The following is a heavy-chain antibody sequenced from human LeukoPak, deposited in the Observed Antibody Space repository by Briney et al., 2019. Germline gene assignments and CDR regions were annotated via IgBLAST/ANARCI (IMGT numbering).Heavy chain of an antibody. CDR2: IHHGGTT. V-gene: IGHV4-38-2*02. CDR3: ARDPRAFDI. Sequence: SETLSLTCTVSGYSISYGYYWGWIRQPPGKGLEWIGSIHHGGTTYYSPSLKSRVTMSVDTSENQFSLKLTSVTAADTAVYYCARDPRAFDIWGQGTMVTVSS. J-gene: IGHJ3*02. CDR1: GYSISYGYY.